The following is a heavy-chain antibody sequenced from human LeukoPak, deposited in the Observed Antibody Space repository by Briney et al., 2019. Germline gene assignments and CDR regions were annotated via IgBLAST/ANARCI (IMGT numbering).Heavy chain of an antibody. J-gene: IGHJ4*02. CDR3: AKDSTEFYFEY. D-gene: IGHD1-1*01. Sequence: GGSLRLSCAASGFTVSTNYMSWVRQAPGKGLEWVSGIRSGAGTCYADSVRGRFTISRDNSNNTLYLQMISLRAEDTALYYCAKDSTEFYFEYWGQGTLVTVSS. CDR1: GFTVSTNY. CDR2: IRSGAGT. V-gene: IGHV3-53*01.